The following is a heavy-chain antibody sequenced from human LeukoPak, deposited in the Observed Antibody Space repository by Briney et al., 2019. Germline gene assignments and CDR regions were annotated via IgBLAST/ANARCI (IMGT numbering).Heavy chain of an antibody. V-gene: IGHV4-39*01. CDR3: ARHGPYYSSGWQTAFDI. J-gene: IGHJ3*02. D-gene: IGHD6-19*01. Sequence: SETLSLTCTVSGGSISSSSYYWGWIRQPPGKGLEWIGSIYYSGSTYYNPSLKSLVTISVDTSKNHFSLKLSSVTAAATAVYYCARHGPYYSSGWQTAFDIWGQGTMVTVSS. CDR2: IYYSGST. CDR1: GGSISSSSYY.